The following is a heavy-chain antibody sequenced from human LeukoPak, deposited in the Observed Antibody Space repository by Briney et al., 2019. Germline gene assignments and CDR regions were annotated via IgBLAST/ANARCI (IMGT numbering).Heavy chain of an antibody. Sequence: PSQTLSLTCTVSGGSISSGDYYWSWIRQPPGKGLEWIGYIYYSGSTYYNPSLKSRVTISVDTSKNQFSLKLSSVTAADTAVYYCARATAAGISSYFDYWGQGTLVTVSS. V-gene: IGHV4-30-4*08. J-gene: IGHJ4*02. CDR2: IYYSGST. CDR3: ARATAAGISSYFDY. D-gene: IGHD6-13*01. CDR1: GGSISSGDYY.